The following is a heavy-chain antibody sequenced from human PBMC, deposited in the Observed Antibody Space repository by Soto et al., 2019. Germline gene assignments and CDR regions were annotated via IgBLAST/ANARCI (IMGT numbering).Heavy chain of an antibody. D-gene: IGHD3-16*02. Sequence: PGESLKISCKGFGYSFTSYWIGWVRQMPGKGLEWMGIIYPGDSDTRYSPPFQGQVTISADKSISTAYLQWSSLKASDTAMYYCARQTVPPGRSGYFIVDYYYYYGMDVWGQGTTVPVSS. CDR3: ARQTVPPGRSGYFIVDYYYYYGMDV. CDR2: IYPGDSDT. J-gene: IGHJ6*02. CDR1: GYSFTSYW. V-gene: IGHV5-51*01.